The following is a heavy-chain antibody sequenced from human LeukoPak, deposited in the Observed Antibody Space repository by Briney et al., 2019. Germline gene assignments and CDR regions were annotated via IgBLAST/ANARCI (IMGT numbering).Heavy chain of an antibody. D-gene: IGHD2-15*01. V-gene: IGHV3-23*01. CDR1: GFPFSSYG. CDR3: AKDWGAGYIRTSCYAFDY. J-gene: IGHJ4*02. CDR2: IIGTGDDT. Sequence: GGPLRLSCAPSGFPFSSYGMRWVPQAPGRGLEWVSPIIGTGDDTYYADSVKGRFTISRDNSKNTLFLQMNSLRAEETAIYYCAKDWGAGYIRTSCYAFDYWGQGTLVTVSS.